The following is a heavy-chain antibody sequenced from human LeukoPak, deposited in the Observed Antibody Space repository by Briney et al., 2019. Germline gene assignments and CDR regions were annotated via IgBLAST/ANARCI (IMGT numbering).Heavy chain of an antibody. CDR2: IQSKTDGGTT. J-gene: IGHJ4*02. CDR1: GFTFSNTW. CDR3: ATLTVRGVINI. D-gene: IGHD3-10*01. Sequence: GGSLRLSCAASGFTFSNTWMNWVXXAXGXGLEXVGRIQSKTDGGTTEYAAPVKGRFTISRDDSKTTLYLQMNSLKTEDTAVYYCATLTVRGVINIWGQGTLVTVSS. V-gene: IGHV3-15*01.